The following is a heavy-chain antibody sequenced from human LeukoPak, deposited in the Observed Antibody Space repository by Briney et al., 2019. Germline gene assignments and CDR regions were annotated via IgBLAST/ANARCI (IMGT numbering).Heavy chain of an antibody. CDR2: INWNGASI. Sequence: PGGSLRLSCAASGFTVSSNYMSWVRQAPGKGLEWVSSINWNGASIGYADSVRGRFTISRDNANNSLYLQMNSLRAEDTAFYYCARERGRFCSSTSCYAFDYWGQGTLATVSS. J-gene: IGHJ4*02. CDR3: ARERGRFCSSTSCYAFDY. CDR1: GFTVSSNY. D-gene: IGHD2-2*01. V-gene: IGHV3-20*04.